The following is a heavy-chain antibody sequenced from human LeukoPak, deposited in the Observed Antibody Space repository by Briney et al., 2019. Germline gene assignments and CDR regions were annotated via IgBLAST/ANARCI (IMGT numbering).Heavy chain of an antibody. Sequence: SQTLSLTCAISGDSFSSNSAAWNWIRQSPSRGLEWLGRTYYRSKWYNDYAVSVKSRITINPDTSKNQFSLQLNSVTPEDTAVYYCAREFCSGGSCVPPFDYWGQGTLVTVSS. CDR1: GDSFSSNSAA. D-gene: IGHD2-15*01. J-gene: IGHJ4*02. V-gene: IGHV6-1*01. CDR2: TYYRSKWYN. CDR3: AREFCSGGSCVPPFDY.